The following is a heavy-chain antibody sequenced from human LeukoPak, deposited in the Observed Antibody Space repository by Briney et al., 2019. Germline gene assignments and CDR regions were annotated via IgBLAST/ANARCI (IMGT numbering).Heavy chain of an antibody. V-gene: IGHV3-23*01. D-gene: IGHD3-3*01. Sequence: GGSLRLSCAVSGITLSNYGMSGVRQAPGKGGEWVAGISDSGGSTNYADSVKGGFTISRDNPKNTLYLQMNSLRAEDTAVYFCAKRGVVIRVIIVGFHKEAYYFDSWGQGALVTVSS. J-gene: IGHJ4*02. CDR1: GITLSNYG. CDR2: ISDSGGST. CDR3: AKRGVVIRVIIVGFHKEAYYFDS.